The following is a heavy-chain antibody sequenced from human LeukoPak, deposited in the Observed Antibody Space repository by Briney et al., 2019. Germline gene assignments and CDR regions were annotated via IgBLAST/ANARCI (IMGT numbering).Heavy chain of an antibody. CDR3: ARRGAGTDF. J-gene: IGHJ1*01. V-gene: IGHV5-51*01. CDR2: IHPGASDI. D-gene: IGHD4/OR15-4a*01. CDR1: GYTFTSQW. Sequence: GESLKISCKASGYTFTSQWIGWVRQVSGKGLEWVGLIHPGASDIRYSPSFEGRVTLSVDKSISTLYLQWASLQASDTAMYYCARRGAGTDFWGQGTLVTVSS.